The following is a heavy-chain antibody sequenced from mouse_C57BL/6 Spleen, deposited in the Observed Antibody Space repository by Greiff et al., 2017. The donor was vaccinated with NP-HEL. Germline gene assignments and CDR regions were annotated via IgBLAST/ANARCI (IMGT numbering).Heavy chain of an antibody. D-gene: IGHD2-4*01. CDR2: ISDGGSYT. CDR3: AREGIYYDTFDY. J-gene: IGHJ2*01. Sequence: EVMLVESGGGLVKPGGSLKLSCAASGFTFSSYAMSWVRQTPEKRLEWVATISDGGSYTYYPDNVKGRFTISRDNAKNNLYLQMSHLKSEDTAMYYCAREGIYYDTFDYWGQGTTLTVSS. CDR1: GFTFSSYA. V-gene: IGHV5-4*01.